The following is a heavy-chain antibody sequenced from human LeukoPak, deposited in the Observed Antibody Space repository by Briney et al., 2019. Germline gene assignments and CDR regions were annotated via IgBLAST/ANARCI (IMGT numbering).Heavy chain of an antibody. CDR1: GGSISSSSYY. Sequence: SETLSLTCTVSGGSISSSSYYWGWIRQPPGKGLEWIGEINHSGSTNYNPSLKSRVTISVDTSKNQFSLKLSSVTAADTAVYYCGTTYEVEAAAGTPSWGQGTLVTVSS. D-gene: IGHD6-13*01. V-gene: IGHV4-39*07. CDR3: GTTYEVEAAAGTPS. J-gene: IGHJ4*02. CDR2: INHSGST.